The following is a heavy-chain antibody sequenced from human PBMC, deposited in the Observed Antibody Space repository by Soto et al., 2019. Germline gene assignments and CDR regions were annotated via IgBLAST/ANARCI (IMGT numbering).Heavy chain of an antibody. J-gene: IGHJ3*01. CDR2: TIPIFGTS. V-gene: IGHV1-69*13. D-gene: IGHD3-22*01. Sequence: GASVKVSCKASGGSFSNYAIIWVRQAPGQGLEWVGGTIPIFGTSDYAQKFRGRVTITADASTSTAYMELSSLRSEDTAVYYCARGETYDYDSGGYYRGVEDALHVWAQGTMVTVSS. CDR1: GGSFSNYA. CDR3: ARGETYDYDSGGYYRGVEDALHV.